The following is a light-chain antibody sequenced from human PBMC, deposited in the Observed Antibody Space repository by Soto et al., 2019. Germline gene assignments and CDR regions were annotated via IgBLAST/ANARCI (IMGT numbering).Light chain of an antibody. CDR1: SGSVSTSYY. V-gene: IGLV8-61*01. J-gene: IGLJ2*01. CDR3: VLYLGSGISV. CDR2: RTN. Sequence: QTVVTQEPSFSVSPGGTVTLTCALSSGSVSTSYYPSWYQQTPGQAPRTLIYRTNTRSSGVPDRFSGSILGNKAALTITGAQADDESDYYCVLYLGSGISVFGGGTQLTVL.